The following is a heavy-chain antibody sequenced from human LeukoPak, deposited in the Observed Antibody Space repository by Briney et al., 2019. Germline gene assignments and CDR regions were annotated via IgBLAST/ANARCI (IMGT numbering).Heavy chain of an antibody. V-gene: IGHV1-8*01. CDR3: ARGDGSSSWDPFDY. D-gene: IGHD6-13*01. J-gene: IGHJ4*02. Sequence: ASVKVSCKSSGYTFTSYDNNWVRQATAQGLEWMGWMNPNSDNTGYAQKFQGRVTMIRNTSISTAYMELSSLGSEDTAVYYCARGDGSSSWDPFDYWGQGTLVSVST. CDR2: MNPNSDNT. CDR1: GYTFTSYD.